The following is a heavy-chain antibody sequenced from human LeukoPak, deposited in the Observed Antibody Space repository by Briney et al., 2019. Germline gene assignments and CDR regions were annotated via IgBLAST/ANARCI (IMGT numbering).Heavy chain of an antibody. CDR1: GGSISRYY. CDR2: IYYSGST. CDR3: ARNIVVPTSASGYWFDP. D-gene: IGHD2-2*01. J-gene: IGHJ5*02. Sequence: SETLSLTCTVSGGSISRYYWSWIRQPPGKGLEWIGYIYYSGSTNYNPSLKSRVTISVDTSKNQFSLKLSSLTAADTAVYYCARNIVVPTSASGYWFDPWGQGILVTVSS. V-gene: IGHV4-59*01.